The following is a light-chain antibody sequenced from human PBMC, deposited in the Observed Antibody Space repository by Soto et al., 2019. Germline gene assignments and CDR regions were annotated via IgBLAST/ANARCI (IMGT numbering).Light chain of an antibody. CDR1: SSDVGGYNY. V-gene: IGLV2-8*01. CDR3: TPFAGSNKYVF. Sequence: QSALTQPPSASGSPGQSVTISCTGTSSDVGGYNYVSWYQQHPGKAPKLIIYEVYKRPSGVPGRFSGSKSGNTASLTVSGPKFENEADYYCTPFAGSNKYVFFGGGTKLPVL. J-gene: IGLJ2*01. CDR2: EVY.